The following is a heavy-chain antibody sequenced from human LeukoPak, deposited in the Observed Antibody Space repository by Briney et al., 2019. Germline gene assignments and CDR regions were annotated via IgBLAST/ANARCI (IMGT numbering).Heavy chain of an antibody. D-gene: IGHD3-9*01. CDR1: GYSISSGYY. CDR3: AIDQTNPYYDILTGYRSDP. V-gene: IGHV4-38-2*02. J-gene: IGHJ5*02. Sequence: PSETLSLTCTVSGYSISSGYYWGWLRQPPGKGLEWIGSIYHSGSTYYNPSLKSRVTISVDTSKNQFSLKLSSVTAADTAVYYCAIDQTNPYYDILTGYRSDPWGQGTLVTVSS. CDR2: IYHSGST.